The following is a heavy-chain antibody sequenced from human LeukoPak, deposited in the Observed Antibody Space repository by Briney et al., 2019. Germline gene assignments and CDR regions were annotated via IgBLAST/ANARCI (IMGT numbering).Heavy chain of an antibody. V-gene: IGHV1-69*13. CDR2: IIPIFGTA. CDR3: ARREPRNDAFDI. CDR1: GGTFSSYA. Sequence: ASVKVSCKASGGTFSSYAISWVRQAPGQGLEWMGGIIPIFGTANYAQKFQGRVTITADESTSTAYMELSSLRSEDTAVYYCARREPRNDAFDIWGQGTMVTVSS. J-gene: IGHJ3*02. D-gene: IGHD1-26*01.